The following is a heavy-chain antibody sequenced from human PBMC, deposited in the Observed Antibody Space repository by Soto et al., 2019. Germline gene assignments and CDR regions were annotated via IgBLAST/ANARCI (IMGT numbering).Heavy chain of an antibody. CDR3: ARDASGAGTRWFDP. J-gene: IGHJ5*02. D-gene: IGHD6-19*01. CDR2: INPNSGGT. CDR1: GYTFTGYY. Sequence: GASVKVSGKASGYTFTGYYMHWVRQAPGQGLEWMGWINPNSGGTNYAQKFQGRVTMTRDTSITTAYMEVSRLESDDTAVYYCARDASGAGTRWFDPWGQGTLVTVSS. V-gene: IGHV1-2*02.